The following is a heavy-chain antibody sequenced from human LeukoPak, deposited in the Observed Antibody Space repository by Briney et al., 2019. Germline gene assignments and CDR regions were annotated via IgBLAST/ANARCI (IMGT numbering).Heavy chain of an antibody. V-gene: IGHV3-30*02. CDR3: AKDAPNYYGSGSYPDY. D-gene: IGHD3-10*01. CDR2: IRYDGSNK. Sequence: XXXXXXXKGLEWXAFIRYDGSNKYYADSVKGRFTISRDNSKNTLYLQMNSLRAEDTAVYYCAKDAPNYYGSGSYPDYWGQGTLVTVSS. J-gene: IGHJ4*02.